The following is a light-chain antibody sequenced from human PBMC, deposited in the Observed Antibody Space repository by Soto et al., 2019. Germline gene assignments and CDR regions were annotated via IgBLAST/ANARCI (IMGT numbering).Light chain of an antibody. CDR3: QQYNDWPLT. V-gene: IGKV3-15*01. CDR1: QSVNSN. Sequence: EKVMTQSPAALSVSPGERATLSCRASQSVNSNLAWYQQKPGQAPRLLLYGASTRATGIPARFSGSASVTEFTLTISSLQSEDSAVYYCQQYNDWPLTVGGGTKVEVK. J-gene: IGKJ4*01. CDR2: GAS.